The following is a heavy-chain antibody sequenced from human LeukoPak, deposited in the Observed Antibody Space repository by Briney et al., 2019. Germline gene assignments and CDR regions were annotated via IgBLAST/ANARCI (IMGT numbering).Heavy chain of an antibody. CDR2: ICGSGGST. D-gene: IGHD6-19*01. Sequence: GGSLRLSCAASGFTFSSYAMSWVRQAPGKGLEWVSAICGSGGSTYYADSVKGRFTISRDNSKNTLYLQMNSLRAEDTAVYYCAKRPLAVAGTASYFDYWGQGTLVTVSS. CDR1: GFTFSSYA. J-gene: IGHJ4*02. CDR3: AKRPLAVAGTASYFDY. V-gene: IGHV3-23*01.